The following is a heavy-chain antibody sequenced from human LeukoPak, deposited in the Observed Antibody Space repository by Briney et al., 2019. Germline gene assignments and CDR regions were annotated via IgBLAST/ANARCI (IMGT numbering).Heavy chain of an antibody. V-gene: IGHV3-30*07. CDR2: ISYDGSNK. CDR1: GFTFSSYA. J-gene: IGHJ4*02. D-gene: IGHD5-24*01. Sequence: PGRSLRLSCAASGFTFSSYAMHWVRQAPGKGLEWVAVISYDGSNKYYADSVKGRFTISRDNSKNTLYLQMNSLRTEDTAVYYCASSVRDGYSSGRQDYWGQGTLVTVSS. CDR3: ASSVRDGYSSGRQDY.